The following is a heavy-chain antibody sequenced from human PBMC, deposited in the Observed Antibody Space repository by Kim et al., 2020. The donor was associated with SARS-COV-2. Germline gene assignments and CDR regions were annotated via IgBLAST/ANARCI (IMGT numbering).Heavy chain of an antibody. J-gene: IGHJ6*02. V-gene: IGHV3-21*01. D-gene: IGHD6-13*01. CDR2: ISSSSSYI. CDR1: GFTFSSYS. Sequence: GGSLRLSCAASGFTFSSYSMNWVRQAPGKGLEWVSSISSSSSYIYYADSVKGRFTISRDNAKNSLYLQMNSLRPEDTAVYYCARVLGPGGLIAAAGTLGVTAILEDYYYYGMDVWGQGTTVTVSS. CDR3: ARVLGPGGLIAAAGTLGVTAILEDYYYYGMDV.